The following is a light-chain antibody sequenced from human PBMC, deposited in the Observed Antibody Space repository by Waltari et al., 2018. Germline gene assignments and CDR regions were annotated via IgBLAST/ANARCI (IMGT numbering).Light chain of an antibody. CDR3: QHYYIPPLT. CDR2: WAS. Sequence: IVMTQSPDSLAVSLGGRATIHCKPSQSLLYRPNKKNYLGWYQQKPGQPPNLLIYWASTRESGVPVRFSGSGSGTEFTLTISSLQAEDVAVYFCQHYYIPPLTFGQGTRLEI. J-gene: IGKJ5*01. CDR1: QSLLYRPNKKNY. V-gene: IGKV4-1*01.